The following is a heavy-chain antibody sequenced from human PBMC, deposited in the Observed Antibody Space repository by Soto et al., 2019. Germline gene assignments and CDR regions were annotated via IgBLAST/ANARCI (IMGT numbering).Heavy chain of an antibody. J-gene: IGHJ4*02. CDR1: GGSISSGGYY. CDR2: IYYSGST. Sequence: PSETLSLTCTVSGGSISSGGYYWSWIRQHPGKGLEWIGYIYYSGSTYYNPSLESRVTISVDTSKNQFSPKLSSVTAADTAVYYCARGLDYDSSETYYFDYWGQGTLVTVSS. D-gene: IGHD3-22*01. V-gene: IGHV4-31*03. CDR3: ARGLDYDSSETYYFDY.